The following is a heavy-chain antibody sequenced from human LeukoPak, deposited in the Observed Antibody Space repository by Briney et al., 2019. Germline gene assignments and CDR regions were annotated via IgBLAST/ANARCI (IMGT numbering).Heavy chain of an antibody. J-gene: IGHJ4*02. CDR1: GGSVSVYY. CDR3: ARGGGNYDDSSGYSLDF. Sequence: PPQTLSPTCLVKGGSVSVYYWSWIRQPPGKGLEWIGELKHSGHTNYNPSLKSRVTISVDTPKNQFSLKLSSVTAADTAVYYCARGGGNYDDSSGYSLDFWGQGTLVTVSS. CDR2: LKHSGHT. D-gene: IGHD3-22*01. V-gene: IGHV4-34*01.